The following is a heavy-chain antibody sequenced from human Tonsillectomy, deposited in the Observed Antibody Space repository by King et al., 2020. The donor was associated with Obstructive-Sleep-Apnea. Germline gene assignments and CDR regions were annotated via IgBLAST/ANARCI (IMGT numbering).Heavy chain of an antibody. Sequence: QLQESGPGLVKPSQTLSLTCTVSGGSISSGGYYWSWIRQHPGKGLEWIGYIYYSGSTYYNPSLKSRVTISVDTSKNQFSLKLCSVTAADTAVYYCARGKDIGATLGIIFDYWGQGTLVTVSS. D-gene: IGHD5-12*01. V-gene: IGHV4-31*03. CDR2: IYYSGST. CDR3: ARGKDIGATLGIIFDY. J-gene: IGHJ4*02. CDR1: GGSISSGGYY.